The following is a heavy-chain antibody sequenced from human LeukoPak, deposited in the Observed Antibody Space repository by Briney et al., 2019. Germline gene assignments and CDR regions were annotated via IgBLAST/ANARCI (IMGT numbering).Heavy chain of an antibody. CDR3: ARSPLIVVVVADTGGAFDI. CDR2: INHSGST. V-gene: IGHV4-34*01. CDR1: GGSFSGYY. J-gene: IGHJ3*02. D-gene: IGHD2-15*01. Sequence: SETLSLTCAVYGGSFSGYYWSWIRQPPGKGLEWIGEINHSGSTNYNPYLKRRGTISVDTSKNQFSLKLSSVTGADTAVYYCARSPLIVVVVADTGGAFDIWGQGTMITVSS.